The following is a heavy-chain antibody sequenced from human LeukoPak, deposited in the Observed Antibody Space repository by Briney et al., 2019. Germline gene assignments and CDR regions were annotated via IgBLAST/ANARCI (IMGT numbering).Heavy chain of an antibody. Sequence: SETLSLTCAVYGGSFSGYYWSWIRQPPGKGLEWIGEINHSGSTNYNPSLKSRVTISVDTSKNQFSLKLSSVTAADTAVYYCARGQRGYFDWFEDWGQETLVTVSS. J-gene: IGHJ5*02. V-gene: IGHV4-34*01. CDR2: INHSGST. CDR3: ARGQRGYFDWFED. D-gene: IGHD3-9*01. CDR1: GGSFSGYY.